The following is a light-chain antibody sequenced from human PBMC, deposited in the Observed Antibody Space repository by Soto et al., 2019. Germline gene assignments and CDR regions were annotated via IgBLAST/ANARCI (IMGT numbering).Light chain of an antibody. CDR2: AAS. Sequence: DLQLTQSPSFLSASVGDRVTITCRASQGLSSDLAWYQQKPGKAPKLLIYAASTLQSGVPSRFSGSGSGTEFTLTISSLQPEDFANYYCQQLNSYPLTFGQGTRLEIK. V-gene: IGKV1-9*01. J-gene: IGKJ5*01. CDR3: QQLNSYPLT. CDR1: QGLSSD.